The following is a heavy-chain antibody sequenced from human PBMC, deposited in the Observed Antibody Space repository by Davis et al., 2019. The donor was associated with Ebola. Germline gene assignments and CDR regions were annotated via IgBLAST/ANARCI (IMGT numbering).Heavy chain of an antibody. J-gene: IGHJ6*02. V-gene: IGHV3-49*04. D-gene: IGHD6-6*01. CDR2: VRSKGYGGKA. CDR3: TRDLKQPRPSYYYGMDV. Sequence: PGGSLRLSCTGFGFTFGDYAMNWVRQAPGKGLEWVGFVRSKGYGGKAAYAASLEGRFTISRDDSKSIAYLQMNSLKTEDTAVYYCTRDLKQPRPSYYYGMDVWGQGTTVTVSS. CDR1: GFTFGDYA.